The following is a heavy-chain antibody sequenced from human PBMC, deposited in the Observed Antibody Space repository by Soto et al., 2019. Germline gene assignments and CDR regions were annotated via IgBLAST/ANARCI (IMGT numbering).Heavy chain of an antibody. V-gene: IGHV3-33*01. J-gene: IGHJ4*02. Sequence: GGSLRLSCAASGFTFSSYGMHWVRQAPGKGLEWVAVIWYDGSNKYYADSVKGRFTISRDNSKNTLYLQMNSLRAEDTAVYYCARDSVMITFGGVIVIRHGSFDYWGQGTLVTSPQ. CDR2: IWYDGSNK. CDR1: GFTFSSYG. CDR3: ARDSVMITFGGVIVIRHGSFDY. D-gene: IGHD3-16*02.